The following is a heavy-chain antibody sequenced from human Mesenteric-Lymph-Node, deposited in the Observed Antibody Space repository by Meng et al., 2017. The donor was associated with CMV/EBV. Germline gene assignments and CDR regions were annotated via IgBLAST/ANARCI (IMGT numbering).Heavy chain of an antibody. D-gene: IGHD3-3*01. Sequence: GESLKISCAASGFTFSSYEINWVRQAPGKGLEWVSYISSSGSTMYYADSVKGRFTISRDNAKNSLYLQMNSLRAEDTAVYYCARDRITIFGVVITHNYYYGMDVWGQGTTVTVSS. CDR2: ISSSGSTM. J-gene: IGHJ6*02. CDR1: GFTFSSYE. CDR3: ARDRITIFGVVITHNYYYGMDV. V-gene: IGHV3-48*03.